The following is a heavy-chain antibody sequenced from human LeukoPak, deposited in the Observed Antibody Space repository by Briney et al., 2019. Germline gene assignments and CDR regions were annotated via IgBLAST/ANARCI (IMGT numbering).Heavy chain of an antibody. CDR3: ARADDITIFGAVEGTFDY. D-gene: IGHD3-3*01. CDR1: GYTFTGYY. CDR2: INPNSGGT. J-gene: IGHJ4*02. V-gene: IGHV1-2*02. Sequence: GASVKVSCKASGYTFTGYYMHWVRQAPGQGLEWMGRINPNSGGTNYAQKFQGRVNMTRDTSINTAYMELSRLRSDGTAVYYCARADDITIFGAVEGTFDYWGQGTLVTVSS.